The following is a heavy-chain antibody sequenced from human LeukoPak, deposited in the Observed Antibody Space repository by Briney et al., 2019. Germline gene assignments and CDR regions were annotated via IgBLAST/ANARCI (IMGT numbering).Heavy chain of an antibody. CDR1: GFAFSSYA. V-gene: IGHV3-23*01. CDR2: ISGSGGST. Sequence: GGSLRLSCAASGFAFSSYAMSWVRQAPGKGLEWVSAISGSGGSTYYADSVKGRFTISRDNSKNTLYLQMNSLRAEDTAVYYCAKAGYSSSWPLDYWGQGTLVTVSS. CDR3: AKAGYSSSWPLDY. D-gene: IGHD6-13*01. J-gene: IGHJ4*02.